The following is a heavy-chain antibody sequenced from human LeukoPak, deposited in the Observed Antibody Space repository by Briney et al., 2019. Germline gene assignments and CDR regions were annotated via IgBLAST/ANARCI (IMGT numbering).Heavy chain of an antibody. D-gene: IGHD6-13*01. V-gene: IGHV3-11*06. J-gene: IGHJ4*02. Sequence: GGSLRLSCAASGFTFSDYYMSWILQAPGKGLEWVSYISSSSSYTNYADSVKGRFTISRDNAKNSLYLQMNSLRAEDTAVYYCAREAPFGAAFDYWGQGTLVTVSS. CDR3: AREAPFGAAFDY. CDR1: GFTFSDYY. CDR2: ISSSSSYT.